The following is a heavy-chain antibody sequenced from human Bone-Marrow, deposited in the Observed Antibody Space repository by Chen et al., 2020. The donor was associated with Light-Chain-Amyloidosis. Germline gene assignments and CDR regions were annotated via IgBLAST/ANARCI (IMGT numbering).Heavy chain of an antibody. V-gene: IGHV3-74*02. J-gene: IGHJ4*02. CDR3: ARSQSGIYDY. CDR2: INGDGSAT. CDR1: GFTFSSYC. D-gene: IGHD1-1*01. Sequence: EVLLVESGGGLVRPGGSLRLSCAASGFTFSSYCTHWVRQAPGKGLVWVSRINGDGSATNYPDFVKGRFTISRDNAKNTLYLQMNSLRAEDTAVYYCARSQSGIYDYWGQGTLVTVSS.